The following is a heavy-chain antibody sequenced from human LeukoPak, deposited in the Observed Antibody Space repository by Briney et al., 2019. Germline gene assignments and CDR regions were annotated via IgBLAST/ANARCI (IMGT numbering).Heavy chain of an antibody. CDR3: ARDPRYSGYEPFDY. CDR2: IYHSGST. V-gene: IGHV4-38-2*02. Sequence: PAETLTLTCSVSGGSISSYYWSWIRQPPGKGLEWIGSIYHSGSTYYNPSLKSRVTISVDTSKNQFSLKLSSVTAADTAVYYCARDPRYSGYEPFDYWGQGTLVTVSS. D-gene: IGHD5-12*01. CDR1: GGSISSYY. J-gene: IGHJ4*02.